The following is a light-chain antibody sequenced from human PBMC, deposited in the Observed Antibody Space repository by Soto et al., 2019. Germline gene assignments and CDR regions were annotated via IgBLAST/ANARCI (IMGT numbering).Light chain of an antibody. J-gene: IGKJ1*01. V-gene: IGKV1-12*01. Sequence: DIQMTQSPSSISASVGDRVTIXXRASQPISSWLAWYQQVPGQAPYLXIYPASTLQSGVPSRFSGSGSGTDFTLTINSLQPEDFATYYCQQGYNFPRAFGQGTKVDIK. CDR3: QQGYNFPRA. CDR2: PAS. CDR1: QPISSW.